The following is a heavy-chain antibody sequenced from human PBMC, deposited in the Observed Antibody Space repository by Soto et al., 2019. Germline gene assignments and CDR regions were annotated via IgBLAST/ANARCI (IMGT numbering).Heavy chain of an antibody. CDR3: ARGLILWFGELSRRGGYYYYMDV. V-gene: IGHV4-34*01. CDR2: INDSGDI. D-gene: IGHD3-10*01. Sequence: QVQLQQWGAGLLKPSETLSLTCAVYGGSFSGYQWSWIRQTPGQGLEWIGGINDSGDINYNPSLKSRVTILVDSPKTQISLRLSSVTAADTAVYYCARGLILWFGELSRRGGYYYYMDVWGKGTTVTVSS. J-gene: IGHJ6*03. CDR1: GGSFSGYQ.